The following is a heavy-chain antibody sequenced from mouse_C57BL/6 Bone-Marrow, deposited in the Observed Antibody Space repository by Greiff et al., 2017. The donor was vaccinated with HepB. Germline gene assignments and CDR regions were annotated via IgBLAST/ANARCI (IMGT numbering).Heavy chain of an antibody. Sequence: DVKLVESGGGLVKPGGSLKLSCAASGFTFSDYGMHWVRQAPEKGLEWVAYISSGSSTIYYADTVKGRFTISRDNAKNTLFLQMTSLRYEDTAMYYCARRHYSNPAWFAYWGQGTLVTVSA. CDR2: ISSGSSTI. J-gene: IGHJ3*01. CDR1: GFTFSDYG. V-gene: IGHV5-17*01. D-gene: IGHD2-5*01. CDR3: ARRHYSNPAWFAY.